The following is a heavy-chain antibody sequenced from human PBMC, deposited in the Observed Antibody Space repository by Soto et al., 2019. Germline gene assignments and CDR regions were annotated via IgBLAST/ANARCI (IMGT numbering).Heavy chain of an antibody. V-gene: IGHV4-59*01. CDR1: GGSISSYY. Sequence: SETLSLSCTVSGGSISSYYWSWIQQPPGKGLEWIGYIYYSGSTNYNPSLKSRVTISVDTSKNQFSLKLSSVTAADTAVYYCAREKPVAGLAYFDYWGQGTLVTVSS. CDR3: AREKPVAGLAYFDY. J-gene: IGHJ4*02. D-gene: IGHD6-19*01. CDR2: IYYSGST.